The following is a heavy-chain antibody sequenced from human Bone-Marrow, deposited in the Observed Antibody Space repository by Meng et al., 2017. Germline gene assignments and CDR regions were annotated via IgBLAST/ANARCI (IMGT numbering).Heavy chain of an antibody. CDR3: ARAGGVAVAGIFLGFDP. D-gene: IGHD6-19*01. V-gene: IGHV4-4*07. CDR1: GGSISSYY. CDR2: IYTSGST. J-gene: IGHJ5*02. Sequence: QGPLQEAGPGPVKPSETLSLTGSVSGGSISSYYWSWIRQPAGKGLEWIGRIYTSGSTNYNPSLKSRVTMSVDTSKNQFSLKLSSVTAADTAVYYCARAGGVAVAGIFLGFDPWGQGTLVTVSS.